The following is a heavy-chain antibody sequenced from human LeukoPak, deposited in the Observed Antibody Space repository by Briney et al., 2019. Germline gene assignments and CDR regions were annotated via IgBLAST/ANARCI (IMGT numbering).Heavy chain of an antibody. Sequence: SGGSLRLSCAASGFTFSSYGMHWVRQAPGKGLEWVAFIRYDGSNKYYADSVKGRFTISRDNSKNTLYLQMNSLRAEDTAVYYCAKDENNVVVPAAPWYYYYYMDVWGKGTTVTVSS. CDR2: IRYDGSNK. J-gene: IGHJ6*03. V-gene: IGHV3-30*02. CDR3: AKDENNVVVPAAPWYYYYYMDV. CDR1: GFTFSSYG. D-gene: IGHD2-2*01.